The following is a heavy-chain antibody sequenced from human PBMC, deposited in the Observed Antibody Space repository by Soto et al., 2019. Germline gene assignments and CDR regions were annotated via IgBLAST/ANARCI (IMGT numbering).Heavy chain of an antibody. CDR3: ARGPYGSGSPIAPYYFVY. V-gene: IGHV3-13*01. D-gene: IGHD3-10*01. CDR1: GFTFSSYD. Sequence: EVQLVESGGGLVQPGGSLRLSCAASGFTFSSYDMHWVRQATGKGLEWVSAIGTAGDTYYPGSVKGRFTISRENAKNSLYLQMNSLRAGDTAVYYCARGPYGSGSPIAPYYFVYWGQGTLVTVSS. J-gene: IGHJ4*02. CDR2: IGTAGDT.